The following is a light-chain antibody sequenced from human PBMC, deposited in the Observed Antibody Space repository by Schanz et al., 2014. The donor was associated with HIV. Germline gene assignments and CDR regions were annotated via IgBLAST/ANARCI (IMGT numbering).Light chain of an antibody. CDR3: QQYGSSPRPT. Sequence: EIVLTQSPVILSLSPGERATLSCRASQTVSSNSLGWYQQKRGQVPRLLIYSASRRATGIPDRFSGSGSGTDFTLTISRLEPEDFAVYYCQQYGSSPRPTFGPGTKVDIK. CDR1: QTVSSNS. J-gene: IGKJ3*01. CDR2: SAS. V-gene: IGKV3-20*01.